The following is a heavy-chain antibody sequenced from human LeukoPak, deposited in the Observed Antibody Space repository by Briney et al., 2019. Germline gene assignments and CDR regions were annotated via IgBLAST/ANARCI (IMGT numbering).Heavy chain of an antibody. CDR3: VKGGSSSWSAPFDY. CDR2: ISWNGGIT. D-gene: IGHD6-13*01. V-gene: IGHV3-43D*03. J-gene: IGHJ4*02. Sequence: PGESLRLSCAASGFIFHDFAMHWVRQTPGKGLEWVSLISWNGGITYYIDSVKGRFTISRDNSKNSLFLQMNSLRTEDTALYYCVKGGSSSWSAPFDYWGQGTLVTDSS. CDR1: GFIFHDFA.